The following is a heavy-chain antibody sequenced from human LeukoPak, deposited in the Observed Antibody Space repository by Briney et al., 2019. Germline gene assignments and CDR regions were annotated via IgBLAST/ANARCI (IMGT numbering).Heavy chain of an antibody. D-gene: IGHD3-3*01. CDR3: ARGRSYYDFWSGYYGGNFDY. V-gene: IGHV4-34*01. Sequence: PSETLSLTCAVYGGSFSGYYWSWIRQPPGKGLEWIGEINHSGSTNYNPSLKSRVTISVDTSKNQFSLKLSSVTAADTAVYYCARGRSYYDFWSGYYGGNFDYWGQGTLVTVSS. J-gene: IGHJ4*02. CDR1: GGSFSGYY. CDR2: INHSGST.